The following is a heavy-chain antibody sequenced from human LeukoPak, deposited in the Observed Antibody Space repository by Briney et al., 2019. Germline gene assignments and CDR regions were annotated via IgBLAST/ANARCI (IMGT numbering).Heavy chain of an antibody. Sequence: XXXXMSWVRQAPGKGLEWVANIKQDGSEKYYVDSVKGRFTISRDNAKNSLYLQMNSLRAEDTDVYYCARPVLRYFDWLDFFDYWGQGTLVTVSS. D-gene: IGHD3-9*01. CDR3: ARPVLRYFDWLDFFDY. CDR1: XXXX. V-gene: IGHV3-7*01. J-gene: IGHJ4*02. CDR2: IKQDGSEK.